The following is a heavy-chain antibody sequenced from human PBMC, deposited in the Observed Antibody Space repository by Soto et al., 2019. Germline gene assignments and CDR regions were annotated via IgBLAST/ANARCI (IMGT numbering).Heavy chain of an antibody. CDR1: GYSFTSYW. Sequence: PXDSLTISCKGSGYSFTSYWISLVRQMPGKGLEWMGRIDPSDSYTNYSPSFQGHVTISADKSISTAYLQWSSLKASDTAMYYCAIQGYYYGSGSYYSRHYYYYYGMDVWGQGTTVTVSS. CDR2: IDPSDSYT. CDR3: AIQGYYYGSGSYYSRHYYYYYGMDV. D-gene: IGHD3-10*01. V-gene: IGHV5-10-1*01. J-gene: IGHJ6*02.